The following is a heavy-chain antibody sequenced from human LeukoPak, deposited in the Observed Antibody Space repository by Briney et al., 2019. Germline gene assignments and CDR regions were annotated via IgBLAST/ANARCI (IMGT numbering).Heavy chain of an antibody. V-gene: IGHV4-4*02. D-gene: IGHD5-12*01. CDR2: ISLSGVT. Sequence: PSGTLSLTCGVSGGSISSTNWWSWVRQPPGQGLEWIGEISLSGVTNYNPSLKSRVTMSLDTSKNQFSLKVSSVTAADTAVYYCARGLGYGGHDYNFDYWGQGILVTVSS. CDR1: GGSISSTNW. J-gene: IGHJ4*02. CDR3: ARGLGYGGHDYNFDY.